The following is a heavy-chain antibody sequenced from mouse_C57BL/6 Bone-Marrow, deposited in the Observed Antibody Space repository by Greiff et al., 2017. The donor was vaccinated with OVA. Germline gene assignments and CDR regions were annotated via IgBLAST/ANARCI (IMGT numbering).Heavy chain of an antibody. CDR1: GFSLTSYG. Sequence: VQLQQSGPGLVQPSQSLSITCTVSGFSLTSYGVHWVRQSPGKGLEWLGVIWSGGSTDYNAAFISRMSISKDNSKSQGFLLMNSLQADDTAIYYCARMRRLRDYAMDYWGQGTSVTVSS. J-gene: IGHJ4*01. D-gene: IGHD2-4*01. V-gene: IGHV2-2*01. CDR3: ARMRRLRDYAMDY. CDR2: IWSGGST.